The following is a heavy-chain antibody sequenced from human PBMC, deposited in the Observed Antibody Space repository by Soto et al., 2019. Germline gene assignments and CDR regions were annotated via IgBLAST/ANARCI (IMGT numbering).Heavy chain of an antibody. Sequence: LRLSCAASGFTFTDYALSWVRQAPGKGLEWVATISGIGGSTYLADSVKGRLSISRDNSKNTVSLLMNSLRAEDTAVYFCARGSSGYISSWYYFDYWGRGTLVTVS. CDR2: ISGIGGST. J-gene: IGHJ4*02. V-gene: IGHV3-23*01. CDR3: ARGSSGYISSWYYFDY. CDR1: GFTFTDYA. D-gene: IGHD6-13*01.